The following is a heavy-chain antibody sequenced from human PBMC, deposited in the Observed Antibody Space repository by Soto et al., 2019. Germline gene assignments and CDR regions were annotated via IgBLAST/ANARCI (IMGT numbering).Heavy chain of an antibody. Sequence: LRLSCAASGFTFTDYALSWVRQAPGKGLEWVATISGIGGSTYLADSVKGRLSISRDNSKNTVSLLMNSLRAEDTAVYFCARGSSGYISSWYYFDYWGRGTLVTVS. CDR2: ISGIGGST. J-gene: IGHJ4*02. V-gene: IGHV3-23*01. CDR3: ARGSSGYISSWYYFDY. CDR1: GFTFTDYA. D-gene: IGHD6-13*01.